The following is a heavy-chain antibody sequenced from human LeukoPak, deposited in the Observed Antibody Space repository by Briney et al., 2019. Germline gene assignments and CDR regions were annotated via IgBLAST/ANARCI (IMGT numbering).Heavy chain of an antibody. D-gene: IGHD6-25*01. V-gene: IGHV3-30-3*01. Sequence: GRSLRLSCAASGFTFSSYAMHWVRQAPGKGLEWVAVMSYDGSNKYYADSVKGRFTISRDNSKNTLYLQMNSLRAEDTAVYYCAREEGSGYFDYWGQGTLVTVSS. CDR1: GFTFSSYA. CDR3: AREEGSGYFDY. J-gene: IGHJ4*02. CDR2: MSYDGSNK.